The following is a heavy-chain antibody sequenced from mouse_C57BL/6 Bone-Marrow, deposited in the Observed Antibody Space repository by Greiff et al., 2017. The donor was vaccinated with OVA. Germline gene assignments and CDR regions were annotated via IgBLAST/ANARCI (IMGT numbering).Heavy chain of an antibody. Sequence: QVQLQQSGAELVRPGASVTLSCKASGYPFTDYEMHWVKQPPVHGLEWIGAIDPETGGTAYNQKFKGKAILTADKSSSTAYMELRSLTSEDSAVYYCTRWGWLLRYYFDYWGQGTTLTVSS. CDR2: IDPETGGT. D-gene: IGHD2-3*01. CDR3: TRWGWLLRYYFDY. CDR1: GYPFTDYE. J-gene: IGHJ2*01. V-gene: IGHV1-15*01.